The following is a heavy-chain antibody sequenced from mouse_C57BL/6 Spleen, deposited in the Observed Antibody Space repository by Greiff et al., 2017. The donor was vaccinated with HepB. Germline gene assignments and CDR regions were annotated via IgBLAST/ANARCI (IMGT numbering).Heavy chain of an antibody. CDR3: ARDYYGSRYDDWYFDV. Sequence: VQLKESGPGLVKPSQSLSLTCSVTGYSITSGYYWNWIRQFPGNKLEWMGYISYDGSNNYNPSLKNRISITRDTSKNQFFLKLNSLTTEDTATYYCARDYYGSRYDDWYFDVWGTGTPVTVSS. J-gene: IGHJ1*03. D-gene: IGHD1-1*01. CDR1: GYSITSGYY. CDR2: ISYDGSN. V-gene: IGHV3-6*01.